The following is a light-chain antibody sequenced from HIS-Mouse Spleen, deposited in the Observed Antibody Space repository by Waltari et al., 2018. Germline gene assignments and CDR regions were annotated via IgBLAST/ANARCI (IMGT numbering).Light chain of an antibody. CDR2: KDS. V-gene: IGLV3-25*03. CDR1: ALPKHY. CDR3: QSADSSGTYV. J-gene: IGLJ1*01. Sequence: SYELTQPPSVSVSPGQTARITCSGDALPKHYAYWYQQKPGQAPVLVIYKDSERPSGIPERFSGSSSGTTVTLTIRGVQAEDEADYYCQSADSSGTYVFGTGTKVTVL.